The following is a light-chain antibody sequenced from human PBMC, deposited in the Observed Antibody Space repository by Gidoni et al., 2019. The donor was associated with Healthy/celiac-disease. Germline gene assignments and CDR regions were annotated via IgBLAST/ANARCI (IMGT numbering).Light chain of an antibody. V-gene: IGKV1-33*01. CDR3: QQYDNLQLT. CDR2: DAS. CDR1: QDISNY. J-gene: IGKJ4*01. Sequence: DIQMTQSPSSLSASVGDRVTLTCQASQDISNYLNWYQQKPGKAPKLLIYDASNLETGVPSRFSGSGSGTDFTFTISSLQAEDIATYYCQQYDNLQLTFGGGTKVEIK.